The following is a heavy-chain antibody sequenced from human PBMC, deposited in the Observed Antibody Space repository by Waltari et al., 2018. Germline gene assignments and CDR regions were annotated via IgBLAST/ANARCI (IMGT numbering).Heavy chain of an antibody. Sequence: LVQSGAEVKKPGASVKVSCKGSGYIFSNYGITWVRQAPGQGLEWMGWIYGYDGNTKYEQKCQDRVTLTTDTSTSTAYMELRSLRSDDTAVYFCARDDVDSSNFGGFWGQGTLVTVSS. V-gene: IGHV1-18*04. CDR2: IYGYDGNT. CDR1: GYIFSNYG. J-gene: IGHJ4*02. CDR3: ARDDVDSSNFGGF. D-gene: IGHD3-3*02.